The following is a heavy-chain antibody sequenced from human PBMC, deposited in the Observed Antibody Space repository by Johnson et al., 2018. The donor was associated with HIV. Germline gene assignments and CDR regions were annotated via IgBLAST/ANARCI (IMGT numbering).Heavy chain of an antibody. CDR1: GFTFSSYA. D-gene: IGHD6-13*01. J-gene: IGHJ3*02. CDR3: AREQELIGERAFDI. V-gene: IGHV3-30*04. CDR2: ISYDGSNK. Sequence: QVQLVESGGGVVQPGRSLRLSCAASGFTFSSYAMHWVRQAPGKGLEWVAVISYDGSNKYYADSVKGRFTISRDNSKNTLYLQMNSLRPEDTAVYYCAREQELIGERAFDIWGQGTMVTVSS.